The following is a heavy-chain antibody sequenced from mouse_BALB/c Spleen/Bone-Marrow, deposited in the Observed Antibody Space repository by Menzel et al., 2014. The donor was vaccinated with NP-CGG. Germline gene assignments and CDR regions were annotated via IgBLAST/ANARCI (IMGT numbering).Heavy chain of an antibody. CDR2: ILPGGGST. D-gene: IGHD1-1*02. V-gene: IGHV1-9*01. CDR1: GYTFSDYW. J-gene: IGHJ4*01. CDR3: AKGGHVMDY. Sequence: VKLVESGAELMKPGASVMISCKATGYTFSDYWIEWVKQRPGHGLEWIGEILPGGGSTNYNENFKGKATFTADTSSNTAYMQLSSLTSEDSAVYYCAKGGHVMDYWGQGTSVTVSS.